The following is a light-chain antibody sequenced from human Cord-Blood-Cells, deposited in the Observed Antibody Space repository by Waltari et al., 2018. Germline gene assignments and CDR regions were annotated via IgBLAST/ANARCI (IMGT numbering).Light chain of an antibody. CDR2: DVS. CDR3: SSYTSSSTRKV. J-gene: IGLJ1*01. Sequence: QSALTQPASVSGSPGQSITISCTGTSSDVGGYNYGSWYQQHPGKAPKLMIYDVSNRPSGVSNRFSGSKSGNTASLTISGLQAEDEADYYCSSYTSSSTRKVFGTGTKVTVL. CDR1: SSDVGGYNY. V-gene: IGLV2-14*01.